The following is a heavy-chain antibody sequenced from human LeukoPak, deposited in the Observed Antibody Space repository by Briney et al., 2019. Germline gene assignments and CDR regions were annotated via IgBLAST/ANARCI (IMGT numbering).Heavy chain of an antibody. D-gene: IGHD2-8*02. Sequence: ASVKVSCKASGYTFTSYGISWVRQAPGQGLEWMGWISAYNGNTNYAQKLQGRVAMTTDTSTSTAYMELRSLRSDDTAVYYCARDVETTGDRAFVIWGQGTMVTVSS. J-gene: IGHJ3*02. CDR2: ISAYNGNT. V-gene: IGHV1-18*01. CDR1: GYTFTSYG. CDR3: ARDVETTGDRAFVI.